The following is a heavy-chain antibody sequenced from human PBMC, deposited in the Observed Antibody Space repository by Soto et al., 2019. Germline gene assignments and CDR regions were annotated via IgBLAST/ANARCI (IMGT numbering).Heavy chain of an antibody. D-gene: IGHD3-22*01. Sequence: SGPTLVNPTQTLTLTCTFSGFSLSTSGVGVGWIRQPPGKALEWLALIYWDDDKRYSPSLKSRLTITKDTSKSQVVLTMTNMDPVDTATYYCAHTTYYYDSSGYEQHSFDYWGQGTLVTVSS. V-gene: IGHV2-5*02. CDR2: IYWDDDK. CDR3: AHTTYYYDSSGYEQHSFDY. J-gene: IGHJ4*02. CDR1: GFSLSTSGVG.